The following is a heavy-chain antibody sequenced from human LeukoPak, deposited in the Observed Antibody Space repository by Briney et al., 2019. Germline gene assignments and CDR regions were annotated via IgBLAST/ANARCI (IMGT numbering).Heavy chain of an antibody. J-gene: IGHJ1*01. CDR1: GFTFSRCP. CDR3: AKRLGAADTYGRALDY. D-gene: IGHD2-15*01. CDR2: ISAAGSAT. Sequence: GGFLRLSCAASGFTFSRCPMSWVRQVPGKGLEWVSTISAAGSATYYADSVKGRFTISRDNFKNTLYLQMNNLRAEDTALYYCAKRLGAADTYGRALDYWGQGTLVTVSS. V-gene: IGHV3-23*01.